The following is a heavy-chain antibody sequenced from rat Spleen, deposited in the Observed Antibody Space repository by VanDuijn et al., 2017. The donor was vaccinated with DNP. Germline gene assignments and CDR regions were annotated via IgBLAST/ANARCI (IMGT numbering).Heavy chain of an antibody. CDR2: INDDGGTT. D-gene: IGHD1-10*01. CDR3: AYNNYFDY. Sequence: EVQLVETGGGLVQPGRSLKLSCVASGFTFSGYWMYWIRQAPGKGLEWVGCINDDGGTTYYPDSVKGRFTISRNNVENTVYLQINSLRSEDTATYYCAYNNYFDYWGQGVMVTVSS. V-gene: IGHV5-58*01. J-gene: IGHJ2*01. CDR1: GFTFSGYW.